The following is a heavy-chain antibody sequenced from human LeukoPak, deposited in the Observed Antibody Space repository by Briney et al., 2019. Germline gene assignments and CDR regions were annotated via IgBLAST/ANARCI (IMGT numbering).Heavy chain of an antibody. CDR2: ISGSGGST. Sequence: GGSLRLSCAASGFTYSSYAMSWVRQAPANGLEWVSAISGSGGSTYYADSVKGRFTISRDNSKNTLYLQMNSLRAEDTAVYYCAKKGVAAAGFVRYWGQGTLVTVSS. V-gene: IGHV3-23*01. J-gene: IGHJ4*02. CDR1: GFTYSSYA. CDR3: AKKGVAAAGFVRY. D-gene: IGHD6-13*01.